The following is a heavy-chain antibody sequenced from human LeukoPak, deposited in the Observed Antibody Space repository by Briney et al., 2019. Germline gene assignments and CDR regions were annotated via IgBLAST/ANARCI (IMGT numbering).Heavy chain of an antibody. D-gene: IGHD6-6*01. CDR2: IRYDGSNK. J-gene: IGHJ4*02. V-gene: IGHV3-30*02. CDR1: GFTFSSYS. CDR3: AKDVSLAAGPDY. Sequence: PGGSLRLSCAASGFTFSSYSMHWVRQAPGKGLEWVAFIRYDGSNKYYADSVKGRFTISRDNSKNTLYLQMNSLRAEDTAVYYCAKDVSLAAGPDYWGQGTLVTVSS.